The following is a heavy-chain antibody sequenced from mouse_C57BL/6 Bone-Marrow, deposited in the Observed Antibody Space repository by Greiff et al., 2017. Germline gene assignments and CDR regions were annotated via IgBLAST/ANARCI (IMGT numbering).Heavy chain of an antibody. Sequence: VQLQQSGPELVKPGASVQISCKASGYSFTGYYMNWVKQSPEKSLEWIGEINPSTGGTTYNQKFKAKATLTVDKSSSTAYMQLKSLTSEDSAVYYCARSGDGQRTVYWGQGTLVTVSA. CDR2: INPSTGGT. CDR1: GYSFTGYY. CDR3: ARSGDGQRTVY. J-gene: IGHJ3*01. D-gene: IGHD2-3*01. V-gene: IGHV1-42*01.